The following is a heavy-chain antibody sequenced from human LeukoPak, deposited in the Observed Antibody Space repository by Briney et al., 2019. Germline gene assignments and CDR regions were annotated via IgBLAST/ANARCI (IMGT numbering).Heavy chain of an antibody. V-gene: IGHV4-34*01. CDR2: INHSGST. CDR1: GGSFSGYY. J-gene: IGHJ4*02. D-gene: IGHD4-17*01. Sequence: SETLSLTCAVYGGSFSGYYWSWIRQPPGKGLEWIGEINHSGSTNYNPSLKSRVTISVDTSKNQFSLKLSSVTAADTAVYYCARGRTVTTYDYWGQGTLVTVSS. CDR3: ARGRTVTTYDY.